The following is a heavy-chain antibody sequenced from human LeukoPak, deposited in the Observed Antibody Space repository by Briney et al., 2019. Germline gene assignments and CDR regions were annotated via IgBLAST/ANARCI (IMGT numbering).Heavy chain of an antibody. CDR3: ARDDSSGYPMYDAFDI. CDR1: RFTFSTYG. V-gene: IGHV3-48*01. J-gene: IGHJ3*02. D-gene: IGHD3-22*01. CDR2: ISSSSSTI. Sequence: PGGSLRLSCAASRFTFSTYGMNWVRQAPGKGLEWVSYISSSSSTIYYADSVKGRFTISRDNAKNSLYLQMNSLRAEDTAVYYCARDDSSGYPMYDAFDIWGQGTMVTVSS.